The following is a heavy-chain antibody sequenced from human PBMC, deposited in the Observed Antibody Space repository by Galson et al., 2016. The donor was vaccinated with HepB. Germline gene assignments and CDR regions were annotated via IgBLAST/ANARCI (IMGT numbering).Heavy chain of an antibody. CDR2: IIPIFGAP. J-gene: IGHJ3*02. D-gene: IGHD3-22*01. CDR1: GGTFNTYG. CDR3: ARDLEDYYDGSSDIDAFDI. Sequence: SVKVSCKASGGTFNTYGISWVRQAPGQGLEWMGGIIPIFGAPNYAQRFQGRVTITADKSTSTAYMELSSLRSEDTAMYYCARDLEDYYDGSSDIDAFDIWGQGTMVTVSS. V-gene: IGHV1-69*06.